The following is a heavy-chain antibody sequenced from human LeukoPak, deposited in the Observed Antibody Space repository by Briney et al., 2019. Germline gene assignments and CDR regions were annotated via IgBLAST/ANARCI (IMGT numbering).Heavy chain of an antibody. V-gene: IGHV3-66*01. J-gene: IGHJ4*02. CDR2: IYTSGNT. CDR1: GFSVSSNY. D-gene: IGHD6-13*01. Sequence: GGSLRLSCAASGFSVSSNYMNWVRQAPGKGLEWVSVIYTSGNTYYADSVKGRFTISRDNSKNTLDLQMNNLRAEDTAVYYCARDTPTAGTRYFDYWGQGTLVTVSS. CDR3: ARDTPTAGTRYFDY.